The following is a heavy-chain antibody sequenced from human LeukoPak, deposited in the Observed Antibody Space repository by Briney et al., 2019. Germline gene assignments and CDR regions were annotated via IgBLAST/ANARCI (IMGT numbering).Heavy chain of an antibody. Sequence: GGSLRLSCAGSGFTFSSYWMHWVRQAPGKGLVWVSRIKSDGSSTSYADSVKGRFTISRDNSKNTLYLQMNSLRAEDTAVYYCAKDRQQLANLDYWGQGTLVTVSS. CDR3: AKDRQQLANLDY. J-gene: IGHJ4*02. CDR2: IKSDGSST. CDR1: GFTFSSYW. V-gene: IGHV3-74*01. D-gene: IGHD6-13*01.